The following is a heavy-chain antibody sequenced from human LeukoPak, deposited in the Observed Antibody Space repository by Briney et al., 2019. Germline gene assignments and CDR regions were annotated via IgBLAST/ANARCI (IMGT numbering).Heavy chain of an antibody. Sequence: GGSVTLSCAASGFTYRSYAMQWLPQAPGKGWVWVSRVKSDGSNTIHEDYVKGRFTLTRDTARTAVYMKMKGLRAEDTAVYYCARDGFLCRVTAYLDYWGQGTLVTVSS. CDR3: ARDGFLCRVTAYLDY. CDR1: GFTYRSYA. CDR2: VKSDGSNT. J-gene: IGHJ4*02. V-gene: IGHV3-74*01. D-gene: IGHD4-11*01.